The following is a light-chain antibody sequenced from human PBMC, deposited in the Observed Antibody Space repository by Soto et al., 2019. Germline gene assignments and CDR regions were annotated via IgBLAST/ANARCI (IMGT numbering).Light chain of an antibody. CDR2: GAS. CDR3: QQRSSWPLT. J-gene: IGKJ4*02. V-gene: IGKV3-11*01. Sequence: EIVMTQSPATLSVSPGERAPLSCRASQSVSSNLAWYQQKPGQAPRLLIYGASNRATGIPARFSGSGSGTDFTLTISSLEPEDFAVYFCQQRSSWPLTFGGGTKVDIK. CDR1: QSVSSN.